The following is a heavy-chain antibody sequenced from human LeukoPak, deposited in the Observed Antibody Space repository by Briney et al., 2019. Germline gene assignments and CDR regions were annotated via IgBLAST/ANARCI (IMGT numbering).Heavy chain of an antibody. CDR2: IHPDGSIT. CDR3: TPQQTYSPYNWFDP. J-gene: IGHJ5*02. D-gene: IGHD5-12*01. Sequence: GGSLRLSCVGSGFTISNYWMHWVRQAPGTGLVWVSRIHPDGSITTYADSVKGRFTISRDNAKNTLYLQMNSLRAEDTAVYYCTPQQTYSPYNWFDPWGQGTLVAVSS. CDR1: GFTISNYW. V-gene: IGHV3-74*03.